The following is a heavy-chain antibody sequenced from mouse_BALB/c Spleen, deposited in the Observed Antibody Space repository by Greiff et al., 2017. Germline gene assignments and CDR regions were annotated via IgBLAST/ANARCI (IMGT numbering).Heavy chain of an antibody. V-gene: IGHV14-3*02. D-gene: IGHD1-1*01. CDR3: ARAADDYGSSPY. Sequence: VQLQQSGAELVKPGASVKLSCTASGFNINDTYMHWVKQRPEQGLEWLGRIDPANGNTKYDPKFQGKATITADTSSNTDYLQLSSLTSEDTAVYYCARAADDYGSSPYWGQGTTLTVSS. CDR1: GFNINDTY. J-gene: IGHJ2*01. CDR2: IDPANGNT.